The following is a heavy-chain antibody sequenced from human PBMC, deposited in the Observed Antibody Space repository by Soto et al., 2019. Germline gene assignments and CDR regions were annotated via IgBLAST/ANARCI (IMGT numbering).Heavy chain of an antibody. Sequence: SVKVSCKASGGTFSSYAISWVRRAPGQGLEWMGGIIPIFGTANYAQKFQGRVTITADESTSTAYMELSSLRSEDTAVYYCAREAMVRGVNWFDPWGQGTLVTVSS. D-gene: IGHD3-10*01. CDR2: IIPIFGTA. CDR1: GGTFSSYA. V-gene: IGHV1-69*13. CDR3: AREAMVRGVNWFDP. J-gene: IGHJ5*02.